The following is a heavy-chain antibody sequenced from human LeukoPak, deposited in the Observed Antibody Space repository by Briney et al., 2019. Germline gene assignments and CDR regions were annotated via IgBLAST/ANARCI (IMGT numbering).Heavy chain of an antibody. CDR3: AKNWGPETVTTSYMDV. D-gene: IGHD4-17*01. Sequence: GGSLRLSCAASGFTFDDYAMHWVRQAPGKGLEWVSLISWYGGSTYYADSVKGRFTISRDNSKNSLYLQMNSLRAEDTALYYCAKNWGPETVTTSYMDVWGKGTTVTVSS. CDR2: ISWYGGST. CDR1: GFTFDDYA. J-gene: IGHJ6*03. V-gene: IGHV3-43D*03.